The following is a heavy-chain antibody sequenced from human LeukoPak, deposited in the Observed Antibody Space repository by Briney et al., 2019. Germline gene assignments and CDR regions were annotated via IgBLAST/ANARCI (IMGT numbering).Heavy chain of an antibody. CDR3: ARVVDYYGSGRRMDV. J-gene: IGHJ6*04. CDR2: INERGTDS. D-gene: IGHD3-10*01. V-gene: IGHV3-74*03. Sequence: GGSLRLSCTASGFTFSGHWIHWVRQPPGMGLVWVSRINERGTDSMYAESVKGRFTISRDNAKNSLYLQMNSLRAEDTAVYYCARVVDYYGSGRRMDVWGKGTTVTVSS. CDR1: GFTFSGHW.